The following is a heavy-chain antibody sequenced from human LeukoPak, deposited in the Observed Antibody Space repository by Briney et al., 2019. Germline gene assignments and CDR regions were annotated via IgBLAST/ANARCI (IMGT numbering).Heavy chain of an antibody. V-gene: IGHV1-46*01. CDR2: INPSGGST. CDR1: GYTFTSYY. CDR3: ARARRQWLVGVTIRGDNPPYYFDY. D-gene: IGHD6-19*01. Sequence: EASVKVSCKASGYTFTSYYMHWVRQAPGQGLEWMGIINPSGGSTSYAQKFQGRVTMTRDTSTSTVYMELSSLRSEDTAVYYCARARRQWLVGVTIRGDNPPYYFDYWGQGTLVTVSS. J-gene: IGHJ4*02.